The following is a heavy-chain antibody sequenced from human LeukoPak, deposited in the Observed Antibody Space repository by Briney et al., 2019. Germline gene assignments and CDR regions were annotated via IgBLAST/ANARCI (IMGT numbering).Heavy chain of an antibody. CDR1: GYTFTRYY. CDR2: INSSGGST. D-gene: IGHD3-10*01. CDR3: ATSFRAVNWFDP. V-gene: IGHV1-46*01. Sequence: ASVKVSCKASGYTFTRYYMNWVRQAPGQGLEWMGIINSSGGSTNYAQKFQGRVTMTRDTSTSTIYMEVSSLRSEDTAVYYCATSFRAVNWFDPWGQGTLVTVSS. J-gene: IGHJ5*02.